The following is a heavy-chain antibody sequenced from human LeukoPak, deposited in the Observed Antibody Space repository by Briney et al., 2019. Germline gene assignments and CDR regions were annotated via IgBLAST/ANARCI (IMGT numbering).Heavy chain of an antibody. Sequence: GGSLRLSCTASGFVFSDYYMTWIRQTPGTGLEWLSYISTTSAYTNYADSVRGRFTISRDNAKNSLYLQMNSLRAEDTAVYYCARASRQRVRYFDYWDEGTVVTVSS. J-gene: IGHJ4*02. CDR2: ISTTSAYT. D-gene: IGHD3-10*02. CDR3: ARASRQRVRYFDY. V-gene: IGHV3-11*06. CDR1: GFVFSDYY.